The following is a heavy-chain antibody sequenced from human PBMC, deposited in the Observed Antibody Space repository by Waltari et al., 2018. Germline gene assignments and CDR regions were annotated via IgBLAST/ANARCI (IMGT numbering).Heavy chain of an antibody. J-gene: IGHJ3*02. Sequence: QVQLQESGPGLVKPSETLSLTCAVSRDSMSSGYYWGWIRQPPGKGLQWIASIDYSGRTYYNPSLKSRLTRLVDTSKRQFSLKVTSVTAADTAVYYCARLPDYGDYRADGFDSWGQGTMVTVSS. CDR3: ARLPDYGDYRADGFDS. V-gene: IGHV4-38-2*01. CDR2: IDYSGRT. CDR1: RDSMSSGYY. D-gene: IGHD4-17*01.